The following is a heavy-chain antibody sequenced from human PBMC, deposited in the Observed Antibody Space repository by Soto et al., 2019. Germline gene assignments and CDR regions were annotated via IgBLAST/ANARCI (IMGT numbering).Heavy chain of an antibody. CDR3: ARDADYVWGSYRRPRAGWFDP. CDR1: GYTFTGYY. V-gene: IGHV1-2*02. CDR2: INPNSGGT. D-gene: IGHD3-16*02. Sequence: AASVKVSCKASGYTFTGYYMHWVRQAPGQGLEWMGWINPNSGGTNYAQKFQGRVTMTRDTSISTAYMELSRLRSDDTAVYYCARDADYVWGSYRRPRAGWFDPWGQGTLVTVSS. J-gene: IGHJ5*02.